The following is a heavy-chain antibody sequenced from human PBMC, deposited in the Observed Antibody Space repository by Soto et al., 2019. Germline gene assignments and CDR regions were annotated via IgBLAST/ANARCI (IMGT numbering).Heavy chain of an antibody. Sequence: LETLSLTCTVSGGSISSSSYYWGWIRQPPGKGLEWIGSIYYSGSTYYNPSLKSRVTISVDTSKNQFSLKLRSVTAADTAGDYCARGIEYCSGGSCLVTYFDYWGQETLVPVPS. J-gene: IGHJ4*02. D-gene: IGHD2-15*01. CDR2: IYYSGST. CDR1: GGSISSSSYY. CDR3: ARGIEYCSGGSCLVTYFDY. V-gene: IGHV4-39*01.